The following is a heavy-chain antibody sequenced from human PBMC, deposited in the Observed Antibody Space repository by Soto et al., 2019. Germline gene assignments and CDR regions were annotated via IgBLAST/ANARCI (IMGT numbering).Heavy chain of an antibody. Sequence: SETLSLTCTVSGGSISSYYWSWIRQPPGKGLEWIGYIYYSGSTNYNPSLKSRVTISVDTSKNQFSLKLSSVTAADTAVYYCARDARPTIFGVGPYYYYGMDVWGQGTTVTVSS. J-gene: IGHJ6*02. D-gene: IGHD3-3*01. CDR2: IYYSGST. CDR1: GGSISSYY. CDR3: ARDARPTIFGVGPYYYYGMDV. V-gene: IGHV4-59*01.